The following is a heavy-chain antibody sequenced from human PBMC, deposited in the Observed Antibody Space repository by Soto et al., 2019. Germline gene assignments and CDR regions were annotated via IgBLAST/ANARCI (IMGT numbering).Heavy chain of an antibody. D-gene: IGHD1-26*01. J-gene: IGHJ4*02. V-gene: IGHV1-58*01. CDR2: IVVGSGNT. Sequence: SVKVSCKASGFTFTSSAVQWVRQARGQRLEWIGWIVVGSGNTNYAQKFQERVTITRDMSTSTAYMELSSLRSEDTAVYYCAAVPWEWEPDSNLDYWGQGTLVTVSS. CDR1: GFTFTSSA. CDR3: AAVPWEWEPDSNLDY.